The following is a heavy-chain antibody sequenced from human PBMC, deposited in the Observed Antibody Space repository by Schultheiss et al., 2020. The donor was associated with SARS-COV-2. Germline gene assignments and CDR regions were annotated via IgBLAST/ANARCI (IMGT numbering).Heavy chain of an antibody. Sequence: SETLSLTCTVSGGSISSGGYYWNWIRQHPGKGLEWIGSIYYSGSTHDNPSLRSRVAISVDTFKNQFSLRLRSVSAADTAVYYCARDPSIVGATDSLDYWGQGTLVTVSS. V-gene: IGHV4-39*02. CDR1: GGSISSGGYY. J-gene: IGHJ4*02. CDR2: IYYSGST. CDR3: ARDPSIVGATDSLDY. D-gene: IGHD1-26*01.